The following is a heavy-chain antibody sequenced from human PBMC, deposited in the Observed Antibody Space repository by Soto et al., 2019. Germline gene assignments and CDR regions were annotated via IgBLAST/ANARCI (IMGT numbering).Heavy chain of an antibody. J-gene: IGHJ4*02. D-gene: IGHD6-13*01. CDR2: MSWNRGSI. CDR1: GFTFDYFS. V-gene: IGHV3-9*01. Sequence: SCVSSGFTFDYFSMHWVRHAPGKGLEWVSGMSWNRGSIVYAESVKGRFTISRDNAKNTVSLQMNSLRVEDTGVYYCAKDSWYFDLWSQGSQVNVSS. CDR3: AKDSWYFDL.